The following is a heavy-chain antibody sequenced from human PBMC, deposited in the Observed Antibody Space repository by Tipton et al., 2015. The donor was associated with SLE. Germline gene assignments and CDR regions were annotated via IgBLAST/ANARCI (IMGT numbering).Heavy chain of an antibody. CDR2: IYYRGTA. Sequence: TLSLTCAVSGYSISTSDSNWWGWIRQPPGKGLEWIGYIYYRGTAYYNPSLRSRVTVSVDTSKNQFSLRLNSVTVADTAVYYCARARRTTSSHFDYWGQGTLATVSS. J-gene: IGHJ4*02. CDR3: ARARRTTSSHFDY. CDR1: GYSISTSDSNW. D-gene: IGHD1-14*01. V-gene: IGHV4-28*03.